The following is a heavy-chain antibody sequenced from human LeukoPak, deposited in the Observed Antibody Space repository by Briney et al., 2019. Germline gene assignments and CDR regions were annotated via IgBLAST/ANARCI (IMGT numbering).Heavy chain of an antibody. D-gene: IGHD3-22*01. CDR2: ISAYNGNT. J-gene: IGHJ4*02. Sequence: GESLKVSCKASGYTFTSYGISWVRPAPGQGLECMGWISAYNGNTNYAQNLQGRVTMTTDTSTSTAYMELRSLRSHDTAVYYCARDRYYYDSSGHETYYFDYWGRGTLVTVSS. CDR3: ARDRYYYDSSGHETYYFDY. V-gene: IGHV1-18*01. CDR1: GYTFTSYG.